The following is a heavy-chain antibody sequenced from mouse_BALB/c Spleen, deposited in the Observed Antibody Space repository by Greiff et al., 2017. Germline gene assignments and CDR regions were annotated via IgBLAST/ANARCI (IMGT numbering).Heavy chain of an antibody. CDR2: INPSNGGT. D-gene: IGHD2-14*01. J-gene: IGHJ4*01. Sequence: VQLQQSGAELVKPGASVKLSCKASGYTFTSYYMYWVKQRPGQGLEWIGEINPSNGGTNFNEKFKSKATLTVDQSSSTAYMQLSSLTSEDSAVYYCTRRGNYRYDEGMDYWGQGTSGTGSS. CDR3: TRRGNYRYDEGMDY. CDR1: GYTFTSYY. V-gene: IGHV1S81*02.